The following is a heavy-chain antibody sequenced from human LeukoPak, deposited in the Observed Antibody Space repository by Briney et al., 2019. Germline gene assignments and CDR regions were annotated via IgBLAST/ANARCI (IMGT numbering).Heavy chain of an antibody. J-gene: IGHJ3*02. CDR1: GYTFTGYY. CDR2: INPNSGGK. Sequence: ASVKVSCKASGYTFTGYYMHWVRQAPGQGLEWMGWINPNSGGKNYAQKFQGRVTMTRDTSISTAYMELSRLRSDDTAVYYCARDSIVVGPGGVVTFDAFDIWGQGTMVTVSS. V-gene: IGHV1-2*02. CDR3: ARDSIVVGPGGVVTFDAFDI. D-gene: IGHD2-2*01.